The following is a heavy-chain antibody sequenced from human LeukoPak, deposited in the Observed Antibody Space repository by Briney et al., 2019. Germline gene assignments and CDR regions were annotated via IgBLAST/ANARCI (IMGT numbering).Heavy chain of an antibody. J-gene: IGHJ4*02. Sequence: ASVKVPCKASGYTFTSYYMHWVRQAPGQGLEWMGIINPSGGSTSYAQKFQGRVTMTRDMSTSTVYMELSSLSSEDTAVYYCARDLLTYYDSSGYSLSFDYWGQGTLVTVSS. V-gene: IGHV1-46*01. CDR1: GYTFTSYY. CDR3: ARDLLTYYDSSGYSLSFDY. D-gene: IGHD3-22*01. CDR2: INPSGGST.